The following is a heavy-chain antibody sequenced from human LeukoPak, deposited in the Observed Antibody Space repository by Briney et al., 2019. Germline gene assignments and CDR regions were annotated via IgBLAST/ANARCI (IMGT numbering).Heavy chain of an antibody. Sequence: ASVKVSCKASGYTFTGYYMHWVRQAPGQGLEWMGWINPNSGGTNYAQKFQGRVTMTRDTSISTAHMELSRLRSDDTAVYYCARATGYYGSGSYYYYYMDVWGKGTTVTISS. CDR1: GYTFTGYY. CDR3: ARATGYYGSGSYYYYYMDV. J-gene: IGHJ6*03. D-gene: IGHD3-10*01. CDR2: INPNSGGT. V-gene: IGHV1-2*02.